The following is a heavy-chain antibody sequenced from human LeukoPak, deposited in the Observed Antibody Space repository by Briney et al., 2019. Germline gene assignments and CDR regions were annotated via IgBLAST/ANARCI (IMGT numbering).Heavy chain of an antibody. J-gene: IGHJ4*02. V-gene: IGHV1-69*01. CDR2: IIPIFGTA. CDR3: ACRTGEFDY. D-gene: IGHD3/OR15-3a*01. Sequence: WEKVSRKSCRDILRIYAIRRVRQAPGKGFECMGGIIPIFGTAHSAQKFQGRDTITADESTSTAYMELSSLRSEDSAVYYCACRTGEFDYWGQGTLVTVSS. CDR1: RDILRIYA.